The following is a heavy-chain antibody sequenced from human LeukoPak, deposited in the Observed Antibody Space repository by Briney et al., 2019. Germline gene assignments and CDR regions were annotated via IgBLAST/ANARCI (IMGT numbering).Heavy chain of an antibody. D-gene: IGHD2/OR15-2a*01. CDR3: ARLRGMSVIVPPAFDY. Sequence: PSETLSLTCAVSGVSISSGNWWTWIRPPPGKGLEWIGEINHSGNTNYNPSLKSRVTISVDTSKKEVSLKLNSATAADTAVYYCARLRGMSVIVPPAFDYWGQGTLVTVSS. CDR1: GVSISSGNW. CDR2: INHSGNT. J-gene: IGHJ4*02. V-gene: IGHV4-4*02.